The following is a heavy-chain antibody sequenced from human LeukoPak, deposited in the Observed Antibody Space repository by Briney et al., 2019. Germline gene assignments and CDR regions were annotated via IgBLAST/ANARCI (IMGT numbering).Heavy chain of an antibody. Sequence: SETLSLTCTVSGGSVSSGSYYWSWIRQPPGKGLEWIGYIYYSGSTNYNPSLKSRVTISVDTSKNQFSLKLSSVTAADTAVHYCARAARGKSGVVVVSFDYWGQGTLVTVSS. V-gene: IGHV4-61*01. J-gene: IGHJ4*02. CDR1: GGSVSSGSYY. CDR3: ARAARGKSGVVVVSFDY. D-gene: IGHD3-22*01. CDR2: IYYSGST.